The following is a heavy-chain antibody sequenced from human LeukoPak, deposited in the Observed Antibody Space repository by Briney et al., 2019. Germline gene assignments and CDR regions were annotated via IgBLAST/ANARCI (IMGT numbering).Heavy chain of an antibody. D-gene: IGHD3-22*01. Sequence: GGSLRLSCAASGFTFDDYAMHGVRQAPGKGVEWVSLISGDGGSTYYADSVKGRFTISRDNSKNSLYLQMNSLRTEDTALYYCAKDIPYYYDSSGYLFDYWGQGTLVTVSS. CDR2: ISGDGGST. V-gene: IGHV3-43*02. J-gene: IGHJ4*02. CDR3: AKDIPYYYDSSGYLFDY. CDR1: GFTFDDYA.